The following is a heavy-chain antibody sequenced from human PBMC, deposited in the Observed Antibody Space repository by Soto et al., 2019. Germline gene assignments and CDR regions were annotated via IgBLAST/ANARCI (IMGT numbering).Heavy chain of an antibody. CDR3: AHRRGAYYFDF. J-gene: IGHJ4*02. Sequence: QSGPTLVNPTQTLTLTCTFSGFSLSTNGVGVGWIRQPPGKALEWLALIYWDGDKRYSPSLKSRLTITKDTSKNQVVLTMTNIDPVDTATYYCAHRRGAYYFDFWGLGTLVTVSS. D-gene: IGHD1-26*01. V-gene: IGHV2-5*02. CDR2: IYWDGDK. CDR1: GFSLSTNGVG.